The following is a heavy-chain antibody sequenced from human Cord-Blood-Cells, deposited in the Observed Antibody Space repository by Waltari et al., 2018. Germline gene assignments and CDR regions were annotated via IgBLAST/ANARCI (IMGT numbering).Heavy chain of an antibody. CDR2: INHSGST. D-gene: IGHD6-6*01. V-gene: IGHV4-34*01. Sequence: QVQLQQWGAGLLKPSETLSLTCAVYGGSFSGYYWSWIRQPPGKGLEWIGEINHSGSTNSNPSLKSRVTISVDTSKNQFSLKLSSVTAADTAVYYCAREYSSSSFYFDYWGQGTLVTVSS. CDR3: AREYSSSSFYFDY. CDR1: GGSFSGYY. J-gene: IGHJ4*02.